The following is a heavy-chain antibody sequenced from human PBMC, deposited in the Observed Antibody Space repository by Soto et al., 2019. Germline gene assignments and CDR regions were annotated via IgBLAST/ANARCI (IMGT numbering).Heavy chain of an antibody. CDR1: GFTFSSYS. D-gene: IGHD1-1*01. J-gene: IGHJ4*02. V-gene: IGHV3-30-3*01. CDR3: ATELERYRYFDY. CDR2: VSFDGNTK. Sequence: GGSLRLSCAASGFTFSSYSMHWVRQTPGEALDWVAVVSFDGNTKYYKDSVRGRFTISRDNSMNTLFLQMSSVRPEDTAVYYCATELERYRYFDYWGQGTLVTVSS.